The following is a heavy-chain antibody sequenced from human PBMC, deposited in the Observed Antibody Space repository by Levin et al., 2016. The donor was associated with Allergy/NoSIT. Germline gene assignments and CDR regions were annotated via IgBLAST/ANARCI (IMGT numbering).Heavy chain of an antibody. V-gene: IGHV3-15*01. D-gene: IGHD3-10*01. CDR3: TTGVVRGVIDY. J-gene: IGHJ4*02. CDR2: IKSKTDGGAA. Sequence: VRQAPGKGLEWVGRIKSKTDGGAADYAAPVKGRFTISRDDSKNTLYLQMNSLKTEDTAVYYCTTGVVRGVIDYWGQGTLVTVSS.